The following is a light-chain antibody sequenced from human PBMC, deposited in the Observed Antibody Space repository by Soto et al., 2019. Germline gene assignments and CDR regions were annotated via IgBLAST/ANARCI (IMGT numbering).Light chain of an antibody. CDR1: QSVRNN. J-gene: IGKJ1*01. V-gene: IGKV3-15*01. CDR3: QQYNDWPPWT. CDR2: GAS. Sequence: IEMTQSPATLSVSPGDRATLSCRASQSVRNNLAWYQRRPVQAPRLLIYGASTRATGIPARFSGSGSGTDFTLTISSLQSEDFAVYYCQQYNDWPPWTFGQGTKVEIK.